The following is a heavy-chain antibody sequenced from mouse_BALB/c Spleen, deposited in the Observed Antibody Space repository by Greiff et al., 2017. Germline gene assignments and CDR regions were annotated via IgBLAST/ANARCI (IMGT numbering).Heavy chain of an antibody. CDR2: IRNKANGYTT. V-gene: IGHV7-3*02. CDR3: ARDIRYYGSSYAMDY. CDR1: GFTFTDYY. J-gene: IGHJ4*01. D-gene: IGHD1-1*01. Sequence: EVHLVESGGGLVQPGGSLRLSCATSGFTFTDYYMSWVRQPPGKALEWLGFIRNKANGYTTEYSASVKGRFTISRDNSQSILYLQMNTLRAEDSATYYCARDIRYYGSSYAMDYWGQGTSVTVSS.